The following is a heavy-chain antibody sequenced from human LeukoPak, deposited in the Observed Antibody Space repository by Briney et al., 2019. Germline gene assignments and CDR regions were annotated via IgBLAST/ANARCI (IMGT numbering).Heavy chain of an antibody. J-gene: IGHJ5*02. Sequence: SETLSLTCTVSGGSISSGGYYWSWIRQHPGKGLEWIGYIYYSGSTYYNPSLKSRVTISVDTSKNQFSLKLSSVTAADTAVYYCARGLTGGGWVDPWGQGTLVAVSS. CDR2: IYYSGST. CDR3: ARGLTGGGWVDP. V-gene: IGHV4-31*03. D-gene: IGHD3-9*01. CDR1: GGSISSGGYY.